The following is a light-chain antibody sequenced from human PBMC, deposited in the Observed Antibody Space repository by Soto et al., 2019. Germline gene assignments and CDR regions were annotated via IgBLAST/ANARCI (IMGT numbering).Light chain of an antibody. CDR2: EDT. V-gene: IGLV2-23*01. CDR1: GSVVGSYNL. CDR3: CSYADSSRTLV. Sequence: QSALTQSASVSGSPGQSITISCTGTGSVVGSYNLVSWYQQVPGKAPKLMVYEDTKRPSGVSNRFSGSKSGNSASLTISGLQAEDGADYYCCSYADSSRTLVFGGGTQLTVL. J-gene: IGLJ2*01.